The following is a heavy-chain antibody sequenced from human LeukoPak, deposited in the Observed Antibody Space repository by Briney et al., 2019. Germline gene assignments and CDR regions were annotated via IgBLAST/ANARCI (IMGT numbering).Heavy chain of an antibody. J-gene: IGHJ4*02. CDR3: ARDPNPNRCSSTSCYTF. CDR1: GFTFSDYY. V-gene: IGHV3-11*01. Sequence: PGGSLRLSCAASGFTFSDYYMSWIRQAPGKGLEWVSYISSSGSTIYYADSVKGRFTISRDNAKNSLYLQMNSLRAEDTAVYYCARDPNPNRCSSTSCYTFWGQGTLVTVSS. CDR2: ISSSGSTI. D-gene: IGHD2-2*02.